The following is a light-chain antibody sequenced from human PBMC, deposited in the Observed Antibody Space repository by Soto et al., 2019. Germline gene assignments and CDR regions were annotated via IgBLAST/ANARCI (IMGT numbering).Light chain of an antibody. V-gene: IGKV3-11*01. CDR3: HQRSNWPPYT. CDR1: QSVSSY. J-gene: IGKJ2*01. CDR2: DAS. Sequence: EIVLTQSPATLSLSPGEIATLSCRASQSVSSYLAWYQQKPGQAPRLLIYDASNRATGISARFSGSGSGTDFTLTSSSLEPEDFAVYYCHQRSNWPPYTFGQGTKLEIK.